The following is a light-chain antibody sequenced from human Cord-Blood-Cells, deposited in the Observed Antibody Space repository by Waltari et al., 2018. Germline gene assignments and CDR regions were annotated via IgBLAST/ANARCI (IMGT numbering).Light chain of an antibody. V-gene: IGLV2-11*01. Sequence: QSALTQPRSVSWSPGRSVTISCTGTRSDVGGYHYVSWYQQHPGKAPKLMIYDVSKRPSGVPDRFSGSKSGNTASLTISGLQAEDEADYYCCSYAGSYTYVFGTGTKVTVL. CDR3: CSYAGSYTYV. CDR1: RSDVGGYHY. J-gene: IGLJ1*01. CDR2: DVS.